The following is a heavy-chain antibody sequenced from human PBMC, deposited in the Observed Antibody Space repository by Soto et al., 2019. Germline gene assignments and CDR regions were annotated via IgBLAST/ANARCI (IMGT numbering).Heavy chain of an antibody. V-gene: IGHV2-70*01. Sequence: SGPTLVNPTQTLTLTCTFSGFSLSTSGMCVSWIRQPPGKALEWLALIDWDDDKYYSTSLKTRLTISKDTSKNQVVLTMTNMDPVDTATYYCARIFRGYSGYDSERTFDYWGQGALVTVYS. J-gene: IGHJ4*02. CDR1: GFSLSTSGMC. D-gene: IGHD5-12*01. CDR3: ARIFRGYSGYDSERTFDY. CDR2: IDWDDDK.